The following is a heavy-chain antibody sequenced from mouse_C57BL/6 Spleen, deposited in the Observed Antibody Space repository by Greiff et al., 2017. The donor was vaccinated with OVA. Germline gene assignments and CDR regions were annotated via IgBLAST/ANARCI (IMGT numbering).Heavy chain of an antibody. J-gene: IGHJ4*01. Sequence: VQLQQSGAELVMPGASVKLSCKASGYTFTSYWMHWVKQRPGQGLEWIGEIDPSDSYTNYNQKFKGKSTLTVDKSSSTAYMQLSSLTSEDSAVYYGARSYGSSYDYAMDYWGQGTSVTVSS. CDR1: GYTFTSYW. D-gene: IGHD1-1*01. V-gene: IGHV1-69*01. CDR3: ARSYGSSYDYAMDY. CDR2: IDPSDSYT.